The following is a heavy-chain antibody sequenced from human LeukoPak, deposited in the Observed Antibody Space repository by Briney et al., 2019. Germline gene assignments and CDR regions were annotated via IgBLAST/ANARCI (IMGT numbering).Heavy chain of an antibody. V-gene: IGHV1-69*13. J-gene: IGHJ4*02. CDR1: GGTFSSYA. D-gene: IGHD2-2*01. CDR2: IIPIFGTA. CDR3: AIPRGCSSTSCSIYYFDY. Sequence: SVKAAGKASGGTFSSYAISWGRQAPGQGLECMGGIIPIFGTANYAQKLQGRVTSTADECTSTAYMETSSLQSEDTAVYYCAIPRGCSSTSCSIYYFDYWGQGTLVTVSS.